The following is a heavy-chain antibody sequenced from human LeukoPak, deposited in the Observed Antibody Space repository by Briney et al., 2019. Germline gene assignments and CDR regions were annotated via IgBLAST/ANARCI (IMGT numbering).Heavy chain of an antibody. CDR2: INPNYGST. J-gene: IGHJ3*01. CDR3: ARGRSIKMIVTDAFDV. V-gene: IGHV1-46*01. Sequence: ASVKVSCKASGYTFSTYYMFWVRQAPGQGLEWMGLINPNYGSTIYAQKFQGRVTMTRDTSTSTVYMELSSLKSEDTALYYCARGRSIKMIVTDAFDVWGQGTMVTVSS. D-gene: IGHD3-22*01. CDR1: GYTFSTYY.